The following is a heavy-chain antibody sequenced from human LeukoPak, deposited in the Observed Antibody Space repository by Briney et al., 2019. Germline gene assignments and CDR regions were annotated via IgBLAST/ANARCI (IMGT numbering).Heavy chain of an antibody. CDR2: IRSKLYGGTT. CDR3: TRDHYGSGSWVWFDP. J-gene: IGHJ5*02. D-gene: IGHD3-10*01. V-gene: IGHV3-49*04. CDR1: GFTFGDYA. Sequence: GGSLRLSCTTSGFTFGDYAMSWVRQAPGKGLEWVGFIRSKLYGGTTEYAASVKDRFSISRDDSKSIAYLQMNSLKTEDTAVYYCTRDHYGSGSWVWFDPWGQGTLVTVSS.